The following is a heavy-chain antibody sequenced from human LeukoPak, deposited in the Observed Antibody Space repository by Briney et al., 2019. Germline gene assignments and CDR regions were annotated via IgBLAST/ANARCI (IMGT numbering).Heavy chain of an antibody. Sequence: ASVKVSCKASGYTFTSYIISWVRQAPGQGLEWMGWINADNGNTDYAQRVQGRVTMTTDTSTSTAYMELRSLRSDDTAVYYCARDRHIAEALYYYMDVWGKGTQVTV. D-gene: IGHD6-13*01. CDR2: INADNGNT. V-gene: IGHV1-18*01. J-gene: IGHJ6*03. CDR3: ARDRHIAEALYYYMDV. CDR1: GYTFTSYI.